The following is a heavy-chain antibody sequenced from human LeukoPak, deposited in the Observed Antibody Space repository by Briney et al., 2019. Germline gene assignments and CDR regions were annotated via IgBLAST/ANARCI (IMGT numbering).Heavy chain of an antibody. D-gene: IGHD1-26*01. J-gene: IGHJ4*02. V-gene: IGHV3-7*01. CDR2: IKGDESAR. CDR1: GFTFSTYW. Sequence: GGSLRLSCEASGFTFSTYWMAWVRQAPGRGLEWVANIKGDESARHQADSVKGRFTISRDNAKKSVYLQMSSLRGEDTAVYYCARDVGGSLDYWGQGTLVTVSS. CDR3: ARDVGGSLDY.